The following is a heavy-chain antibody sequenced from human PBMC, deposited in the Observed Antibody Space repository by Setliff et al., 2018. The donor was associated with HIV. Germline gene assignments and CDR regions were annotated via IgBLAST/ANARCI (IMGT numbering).Heavy chain of an antibody. CDR3: ARVVVERATIFDF. V-gene: IGHV4-30-4*08. CDR2: IYYSGNT. Sequence: SETLSLTCTVSGGSISSGYYWGWIRQPPGKGLEWIGYIYYSGNTYFNPALKSRITMSVDTSEDQFSLKLSSVTAADTAVYYCARVVVERATIFDFWGPGTLVTVSS. D-gene: IGHD5-12*01. CDR1: GGSISSGYY. J-gene: IGHJ4*02.